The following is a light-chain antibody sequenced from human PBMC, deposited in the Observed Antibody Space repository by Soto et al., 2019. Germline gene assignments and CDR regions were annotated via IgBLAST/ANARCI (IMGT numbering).Light chain of an antibody. CDR2: DVS. J-gene: IGLJ1*01. CDR3: SSYAGSYTFYV. CDR1: SSDVGGHNS. V-gene: IGLV2-14*01. Sequence: QSVLTQPASVSGSPGQSITISCTGTSSDVGGHNSVSWYRQDPGKAPKLMIYDVSNRPSGVSDRFSGSKSGNTASLTISGLQIEDEADYYCSSYAGSYTFYVFGTGTKVTVL.